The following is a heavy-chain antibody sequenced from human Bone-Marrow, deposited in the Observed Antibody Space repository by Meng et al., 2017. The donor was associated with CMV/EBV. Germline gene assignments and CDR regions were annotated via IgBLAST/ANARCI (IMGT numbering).Heavy chain of an antibody. CDR3: ARDRVTMIVVAIEGYGMDV. CDR2: IRYDGRIK. Sequence: GESLKISCAASGFTFSSYGMNWVRQAPGKGLEWVAFIRYDGRIKYYVDSVKGRFTISRDNSKNTLYLQMKSLRVEDTAVYYCARDRVTMIVVAIEGYGMDVWGQGTTVTVSS. J-gene: IGHJ6*02. D-gene: IGHD3-22*01. CDR1: GFTFSSYG. V-gene: IGHV3-30*02.